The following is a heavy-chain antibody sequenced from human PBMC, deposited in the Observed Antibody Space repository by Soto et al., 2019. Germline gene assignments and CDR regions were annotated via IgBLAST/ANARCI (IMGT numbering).Heavy chain of an antibody. D-gene: IGHD4-4*01. CDR3: AREVYSNYARGPYYYYGMDV. V-gene: IGHV3-33*01. CDR1: GFTFSSYG. J-gene: IGHJ6*02. Sequence: PVGSLRLSCAASGFTFSSYGMHWVRQAPGKGLEWVAVIWYDGGNKYYADSVKGRFTISRDNSKNTLYLQMNSLRAEDTAVYYCAREVYSNYARGPYYYYGMDVWGQGTTVTVSS. CDR2: IWYDGGNK.